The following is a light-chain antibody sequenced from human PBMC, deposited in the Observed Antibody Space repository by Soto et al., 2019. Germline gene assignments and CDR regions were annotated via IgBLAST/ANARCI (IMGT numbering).Light chain of an antibody. J-gene: IGKJ2*02. CDR2: GAS. CDR3: QQYVNSPGT. V-gene: IGKV3-20*01. CDR1: QRVNSSY. Sequence: EIVLTQSPDTLYLSPGEGATLSCRASQRVNSSYLAWYQQKPGQAPRLLISGASDRATGVPARVSGSGYGTDFTLPVSRLVPEDFAVYYCQQYVNSPGTFRQGTKLQIK.